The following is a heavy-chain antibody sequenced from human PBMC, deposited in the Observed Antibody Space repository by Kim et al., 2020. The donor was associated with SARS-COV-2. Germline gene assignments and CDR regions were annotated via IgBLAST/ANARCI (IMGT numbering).Heavy chain of an antibody. J-gene: IGHJ4*01. D-gene: IGHD1-1*01. CDR3: GGPGHWNNRY. CDR1: GGSFSGYN. V-gene: IGHV4-34*01. Sequence: SETLSLTCAVSGGSFSGYNYYWICHPPRQGMERDWDINDTHSRNSNYNPSRQSSITLSLDTSKNRFSLKLTSVAAAAAAVYDCGGPGHWNNRYW. CDR2: INDTHSRNS.